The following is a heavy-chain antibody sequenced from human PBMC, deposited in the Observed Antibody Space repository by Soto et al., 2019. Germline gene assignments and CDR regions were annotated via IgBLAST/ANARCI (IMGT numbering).Heavy chain of an antibody. CDR2: MYSGGST. V-gene: IGHV3-53*01. CDR1: GFTVSSNY. D-gene: IGHD2-21*01. CDR3: ARQLRDCYPAFGCFDP. Sequence: EVQLVESGGGLIQPGGSLRLSCAASGFTVSSNYMSWVRQAPGKGLEWVSVMYSGGSTYYADSVKGRFTISRDNSKNTLYLKMNSLRAEDTALYYCARQLRDCYPAFGCFDPWGQGTLVTVSS. J-gene: IGHJ5*02.